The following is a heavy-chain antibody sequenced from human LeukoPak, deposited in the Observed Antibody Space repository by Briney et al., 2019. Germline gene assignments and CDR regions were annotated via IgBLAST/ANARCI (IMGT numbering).Heavy chain of an antibody. CDR2: ISSNGGTT. D-gene: IGHD3-10*01. J-gene: IGHJ4*02. CDR1: GFTFSDYV. CDR3: VNNYGSGSRYFDY. Sequence: GGSLRLSCSASGFTFSDYVMYWVRQAPGKGLEHVSAISSNGGTTYYADSVKGRFTISRDNSKNTLYLQMRSLRAEDTAVYYCVNNYGSGSRYFDYWGQGTLVTVSS. V-gene: IGHV3-64D*09.